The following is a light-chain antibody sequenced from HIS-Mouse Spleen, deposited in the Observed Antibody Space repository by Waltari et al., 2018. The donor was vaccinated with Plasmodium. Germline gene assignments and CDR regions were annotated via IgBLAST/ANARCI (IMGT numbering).Light chain of an antibody. CDR1: QSVSSN. CDR2: GAS. CDR3: QQYNNWSFT. Sequence: EIVMTQSPATLSVSPGERATLSCRARQSVSSNLAGYQQKPGQAPRLLIYGASTRAPGIPAMFSGSGSGTEFTRTISSLQSEDFAVYYCQQYNNWSFTFGPGTKVDIK. V-gene: IGKV3-15*01. J-gene: IGKJ3*01.